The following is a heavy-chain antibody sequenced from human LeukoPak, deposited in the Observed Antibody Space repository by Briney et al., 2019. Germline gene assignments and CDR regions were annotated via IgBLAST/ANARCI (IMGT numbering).Heavy chain of an antibody. CDR2: ISNSSNYI. D-gene: IGHD1-26*01. CDR3: ERVVGGGSYQTSFDY. J-gene: IGHJ4*02. Sequence: PGGSLRLSCAASGFTFNTYSMNWVRQAPGNGLEGVSSISNSSNYIYYADSVKGRFTFSRYNAKNSLYLQMNSLRAEDTAVYYCERVVGGGSYQTSFDYWGQGTLVTVSS. CDR1: GFTFNTYS. V-gene: IGHV3-21*01.